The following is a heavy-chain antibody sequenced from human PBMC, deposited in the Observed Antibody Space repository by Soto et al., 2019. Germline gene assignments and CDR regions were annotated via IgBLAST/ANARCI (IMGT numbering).Heavy chain of an antibody. V-gene: IGHV1-2*02. CDR2: IDPNSGGT. J-gene: IGHJ4*01. D-gene: IGHD1-26*01. CDR1: GYTFTAYT. Sequence: ASVKVSCKASGYTFTAYTMHWVRQAPGQGLEWMGWIDPNSGGTNYAQKFQGRVTMTRDTSISTAYMELSSLRSDDTALYYCARNSGTYSDFDYWGQGTQVTVSS. CDR3: ARNSGTYSDFDY.